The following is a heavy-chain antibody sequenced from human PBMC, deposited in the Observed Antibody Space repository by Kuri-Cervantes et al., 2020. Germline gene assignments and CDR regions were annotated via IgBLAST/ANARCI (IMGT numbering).Heavy chain of an antibody. D-gene: IGHD3-22*01. CDR1: GGSFSGYY. CDR2: INHSGST. Sequence: SETLSLTCAVYGGSFSGYYWSWIRQPPGRGLEWIGEINHSGSTNYNPSLKSRVTISVDTSKNQFSLKLSSVTAADTAVYYCASELYYYDSSGDPRNRDAFDIWGQGTMVTVSS. J-gene: IGHJ3*02. V-gene: IGHV4-34*01. CDR3: ASELYYYDSSGDPRNRDAFDI.